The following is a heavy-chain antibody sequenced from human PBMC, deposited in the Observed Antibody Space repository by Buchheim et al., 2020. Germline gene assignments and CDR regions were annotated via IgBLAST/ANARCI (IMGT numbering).Heavy chain of an antibody. CDR3: ARGNGYNLY. D-gene: IGHD5-24*01. Sequence: QVQLQESGPGLVKPSETLSLTCTVSGGSISRYYWSWIRQPPGKGLEWIGYIHYSGSTNFNHYLKSQATISMDTARTTFSLNLTSVTAADTAVYYCARGNGYNLYWGQGTL. CDR2: IHYSGST. CDR1: GGSISRYY. J-gene: IGHJ4*02. V-gene: IGHV4-59*01.